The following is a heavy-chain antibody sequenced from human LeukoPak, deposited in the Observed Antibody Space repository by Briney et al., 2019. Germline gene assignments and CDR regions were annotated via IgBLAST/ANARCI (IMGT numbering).Heavy chain of an antibody. CDR2: ISYDGSNK. CDR3: ARGGLNTPEGIAVAVGLDY. J-gene: IGHJ4*02. CDR1: GFTFNNYA. Sequence: GRSLRLSCAASGFTFNNYAMHWVRQAPGKGLESVTVISYDGSNKYYADSVKGRFTISRDNSKNTLYLQMNSLRAEDTAVYYCARGGLNTPEGIAVAVGLDYWGQGTLVTVSS. D-gene: IGHD6-13*01. V-gene: IGHV3-30-3*01.